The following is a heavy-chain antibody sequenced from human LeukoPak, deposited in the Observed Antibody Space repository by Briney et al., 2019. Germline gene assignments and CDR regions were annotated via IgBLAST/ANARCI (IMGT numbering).Heavy chain of an antibody. D-gene: IGHD2-2*01. CDR1: GFTFSYYG. CDR3: VKSIGGHCSRTTCTGDWFDP. Sequence: GGSLRLSCAASGFTFSYYGMHWVRQAPGKGLEWVAVISYDGTDKYYADSVKGRFTISRDDSKNTLYLQMNSLRAEDTAVYYCVKSIGGHCSRTTCTGDWFDPWGQGTLVTVPS. V-gene: IGHV3-30*18. CDR2: ISYDGTDK. J-gene: IGHJ5*02.